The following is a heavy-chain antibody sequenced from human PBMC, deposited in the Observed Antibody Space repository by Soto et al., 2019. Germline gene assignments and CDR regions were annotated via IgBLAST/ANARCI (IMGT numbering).Heavy chain of an antibody. CDR1: GLTFSSYW. CDR3: VRENGGNAH. CDR2: IKEDGSEQ. J-gene: IGHJ4*02. Sequence: EVQLVESGGGLVQPGGSLRLSCAASGLTFSSYWMSWVRQAPGKGLEWVANIKEDGSEQNYVDSVKGRFTISRDNAKKSLYFQMNSLRAEDTVLYYCVRENGGNAHWGQGTLVTVSS. V-gene: IGHV3-7*01. D-gene: IGHD2-8*01.